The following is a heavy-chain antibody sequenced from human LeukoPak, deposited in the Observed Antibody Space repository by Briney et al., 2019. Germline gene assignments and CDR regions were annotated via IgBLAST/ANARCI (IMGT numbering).Heavy chain of an antibody. CDR1: EFTFSSYA. CDR2: ISDRGGST. Sequence: GRSLRLSCAAAEFTFSSYAISWVRQAPGKGLEWVSAISDRGGSTYYADSVKGRFTIARDNSKTTVYLQMNRVRAEATAVYYCAQDRRACSSSSCYYRFAYWGQRTLVTVSS. D-gene: IGHD2-2*01. J-gene: IGHJ4*02. CDR3: AQDRRACSSSSCYYRFAY. V-gene: IGHV3-23*01.